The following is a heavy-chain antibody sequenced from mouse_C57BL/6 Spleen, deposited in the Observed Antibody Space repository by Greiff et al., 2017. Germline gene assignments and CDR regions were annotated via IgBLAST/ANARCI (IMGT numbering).Heavy chain of an antibody. CDR2: IDPSDSYT. Sequence: QVQLQQPGAELVMPGASVKLSCKASGYTFTSYWMHWVKQRPGQGLEWIGEIDPSDSYTNYNQKFKGKSTLTVDKSSSTAYMQLSSLTSEDSAVYYCARWGSDYFDYWGQGTTRTVAS. J-gene: IGHJ2*01. D-gene: IGHD3-2*02. CDR1: GYTFTSYW. V-gene: IGHV1-69*01. CDR3: ARWGSDYFDY.